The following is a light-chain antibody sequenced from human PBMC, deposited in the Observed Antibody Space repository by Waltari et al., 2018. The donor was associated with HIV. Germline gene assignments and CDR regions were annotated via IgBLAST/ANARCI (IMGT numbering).Light chain of an antibody. V-gene: IGKV3-20*01. Sequence: EIVLTQSPGTLSLSPGERATLSCRASQSVSNNYLDWYQQKPGQAPRLLIYVTSRRATGIPDRFSGSGAGTDFTLTISRLEPEDLAVYYCQQYGNSPYTFGQGTKLEIK. CDR3: QQYGNSPYT. CDR1: QSVSNNY. CDR2: VTS. J-gene: IGKJ2*01.